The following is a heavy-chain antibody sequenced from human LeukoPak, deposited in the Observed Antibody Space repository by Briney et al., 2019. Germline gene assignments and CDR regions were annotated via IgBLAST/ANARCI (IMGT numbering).Heavy chain of an antibody. V-gene: IGHV4-4*07. J-gene: IGHJ3*02. D-gene: IGHD2-2*01. CDR1: GGSISSYY. Sequence: SETLSLTCTVSGGSISSYYWSWIRQPAGKGLELIGRIYTGGSTNYNPSLKSRVTMSVDTSKNQFSLKLSSVTAADTAVYYWAREDPGWYCSSTSCYGRAFDIWGQGTMVTVSS. CDR2: IYTGGST. CDR3: AREDPGWYCSSTSCYGRAFDI.